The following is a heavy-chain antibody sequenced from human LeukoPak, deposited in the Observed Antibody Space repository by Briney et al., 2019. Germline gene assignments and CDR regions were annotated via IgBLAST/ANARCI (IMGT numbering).Heavy chain of an antibody. CDR2: ISSDGSNK. CDR3: AKDAVGGILYYFDY. J-gene: IGHJ4*02. V-gene: IGHV3-30*18. CDR1: GFTFRTYG. Sequence: SGGSLRLSCAASGFTFRTYGMHWVRQAPGKGLEWVAVISSDGSNKYYADSVEGRFAISRDNSKNTLYLQMNSLRAEDTAVYYCAKDAVGGILYYFDYWGQGTLVTVSS. D-gene: IGHD1-26*01.